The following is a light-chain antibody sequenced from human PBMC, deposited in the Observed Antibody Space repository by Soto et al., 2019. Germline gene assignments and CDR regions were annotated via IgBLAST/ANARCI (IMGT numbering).Light chain of an antibody. V-gene: IGLV1-40*01. J-gene: IGLJ2*01. CDR1: SSNIGAGID. CDR3: QSYNNSLSGPV. Sequence: QSVLTQPPSVSGAPGQRVTISCTGSSSNIGAGIDVHWYQKFPGTAPKLLIYANTNRPSGVPDRFSGSKSGTSASLAITGLQPEDEADYYCQSYNNSLSGPVLGGGTKLTVL. CDR2: ANT.